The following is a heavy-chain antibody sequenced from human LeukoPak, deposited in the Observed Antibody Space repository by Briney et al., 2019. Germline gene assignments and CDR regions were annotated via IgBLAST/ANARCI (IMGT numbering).Heavy chain of an antibody. CDR1: GFTFSNYA. CDR2: VSDKGDAT. D-gene: IGHD3-10*01. Sequence: GGSLRLSCAASGFTFSNYAMSWVRRAPGKGLEWFSTVSDKGDATAHADSVKGRCTISRDNAKNTLSLLMNILRAEDTAVYYCARVGPLATRSAGHYYFDLWGRGTLVTVSS. V-gene: IGHV3-23*01. J-gene: IGHJ2*01. CDR3: ARVGPLATRSAGHYYFDL.